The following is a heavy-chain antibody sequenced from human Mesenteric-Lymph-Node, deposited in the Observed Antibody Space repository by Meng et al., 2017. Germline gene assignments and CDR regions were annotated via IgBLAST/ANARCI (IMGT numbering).Heavy chain of an antibody. Sequence: EVRLLESGGGLVQPGGSLRLSCAVSGFIFSDYAMSWVRQAPGKGLEWVAPISGTGGNTYYADSVKGRFTVSRDNPKNTLYLQMNSLRVDDTAVYYCARNYDGGVDYWGQGTLVTVSS. V-gene: IGHV3-23*01. D-gene: IGHD4-23*01. CDR2: ISGTGGNT. CDR1: GFIFSDYA. J-gene: IGHJ4*02. CDR3: ARNYDGGVDY.